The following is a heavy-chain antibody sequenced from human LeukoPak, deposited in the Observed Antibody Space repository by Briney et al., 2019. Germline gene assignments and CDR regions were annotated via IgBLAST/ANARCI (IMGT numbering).Heavy chain of an antibody. J-gene: IGHJ1*01. CDR2: INPNSGGT. CDR1: GYTFTGYY. V-gene: IGHV1-2*02. CDR3: ARRGVVVPAAIRGREFFPH. D-gene: IGHD2-2*02. Sequence: GASVKVSCKASGYTFTGYYMHWVRQAPGQGLEWMGWINPNSGGTNYAQKFQGRVTMTRDKSISTAYMELSRLRSDDTAVYYCARRGVVVPAAIRGREFFPHRGQGTLVTVSS.